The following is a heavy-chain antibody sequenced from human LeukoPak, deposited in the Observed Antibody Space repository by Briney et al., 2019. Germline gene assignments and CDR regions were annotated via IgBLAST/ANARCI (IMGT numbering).Heavy chain of an antibody. CDR1: GYTFSSYD. J-gene: IGHJ2*01. CDR2: MNPSSGNT. Sequence: ASVKVSCKAAGYTFSSYDINWVRQAPGQGLEWMGWMNPSSGNTGYTQKFQGRVTMTRDTSISTAYMELSSLRSEDTALYCCARMRGCTYEYWYLDLWGRGTLVTVSS. D-gene: IGHD5-18*01. V-gene: IGHV1-8*01. CDR3: ARMRGCTYEYWYLDL.